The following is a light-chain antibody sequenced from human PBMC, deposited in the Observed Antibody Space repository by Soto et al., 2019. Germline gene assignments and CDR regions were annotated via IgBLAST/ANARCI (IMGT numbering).Light chain of an antibody. CDR3: QQTYSTPRT. CDR1: QSISSY. Sequence: IHITQSPSSLSASVGDRVTITCRASQSISSYLNWYQQKPGKAPKLLIYAASSLQSGVPSRFSGSGSGTDFTLTISSLQPQDSATYYCQQTYSTPRTFGQGTKV. J-gene: IGKJ1*01. V-gene: IGKV1-39*01. CDR2: AAS.